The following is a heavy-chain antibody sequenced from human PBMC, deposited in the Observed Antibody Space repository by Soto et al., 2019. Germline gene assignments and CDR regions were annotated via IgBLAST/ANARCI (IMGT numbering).Heavy chain of an antibody. D-gene: IGHD1-26*01. CDR3: ARHFPYSGSYWVDY. CDR1: GGSISSGGYY. Sequence: QVQLQESGPGLVKPSQTLSLTCTVSGGSISSGGYYWGWIRQPPGKGLEWIGSIYYSGSTYYNPSLKSRVTISVDTSKNQFSLKLSSVTAADTAVYYCARHFPYSGSYWVDYWGQGTLVTVSS. J-gene: IGHJ4*02. V-gene: IGHV4-39*01. CDR2: IYYSGST.